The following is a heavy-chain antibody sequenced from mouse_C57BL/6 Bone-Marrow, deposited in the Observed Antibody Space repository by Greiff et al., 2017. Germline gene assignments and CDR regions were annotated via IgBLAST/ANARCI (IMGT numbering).Heavy chain of an antibody. J-gene: IGHJ3*01. CDR2: IYPRSGNT. CDR3: ARETAQALAWFAY. D-gene: IGHD3-2*02. Sequence: VQLVESGAELARPGASVQLSCKASGYTFASSGTSWVKQRTGQGLEWIGEIYPRSGNTYYNEKFKGKATLTADKSSSTAYMELRSLTSEDSAVYFCARETAQALAWFAYRRQGALVTFSA. V-gene: IGHV1-81*01. CDR1: GYTFASSG.